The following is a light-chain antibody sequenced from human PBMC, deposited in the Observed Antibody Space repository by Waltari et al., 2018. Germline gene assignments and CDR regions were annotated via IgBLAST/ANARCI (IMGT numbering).Light chain of an antibody. CDR2: KGS. CDR3: SLYMGSGIWV. J-gene: IGLJ3*02. Sequence: QTVVTQEPSLSVSPGGTVTLTCALSSGSLSSTSYATWYQQTPGQAPRTLVYKGSSRSYGVSDRCSGSVLGNKAALTITGAQADDESDYYCSLYMGSGIWVFGGGTKLTVL. V-gene: IGLV8-61*01. CDR1: SGSLSSTSY.